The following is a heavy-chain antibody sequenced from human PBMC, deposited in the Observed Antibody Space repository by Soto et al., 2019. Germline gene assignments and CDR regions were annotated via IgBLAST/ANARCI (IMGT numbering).Heavy chain of an antibody. D-gene: IGHD1-1*01. CDR1: GFTFSSYA. V-gene: IGHV3-30-3*01. CDR3: ARAHRTTALDV. Sequence: EGSLRLSCAASGFTFSSYAMHWVRQAPGKGLEWVAVISYDGSNKYYADSVKGRFTISRDNSKNTLYLQMNSLRAEDTAVYYCARAHRTTALDVWGQGTTVTVSS. J-gene: IGHJ6*02. CDR2: ISYDGSNK.